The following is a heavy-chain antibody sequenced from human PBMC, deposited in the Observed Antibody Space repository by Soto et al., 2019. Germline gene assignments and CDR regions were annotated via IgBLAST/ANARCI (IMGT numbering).Heavy chain of an antibody. V-gene: IGHV3-23*01. CDR1: GFTFSSYW. CDR2: ISGSGESK. CDR3: AKTSGVIVVVTSFDH. J-gene: IGHJ4*02. Sequence: PGGSLRLSCAASGFTFSSYWMHWVRQAPGKGLEGVSAISGSGESKYDADSVKGRFTISRDNSKNTLYLEMNSLRPEDTAMYYCAKTSGVIVVVTSFDHWGQGTLVTVSS. D-gene: IGHD3-22*01.